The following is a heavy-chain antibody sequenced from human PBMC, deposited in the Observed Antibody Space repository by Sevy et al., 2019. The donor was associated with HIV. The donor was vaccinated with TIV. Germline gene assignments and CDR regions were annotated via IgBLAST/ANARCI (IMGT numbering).Heavy chain of an antibody. CDR3: ARDLGYESSGYLPFFDP. CDR1: GLTFSSHA. CDR2: ISYDGNSR. J-gene: IGHJ5*02. V-gene: IGHV3-30-3*01. Sequence: GGSLRLSCAASGLTFSSHAMHWVRQAPGKGLESVAVISYDGNSRYYGDSVKGRFTISRDDSKNTLYLQMNSLRAEDTAAYYCARDLGYESSGYLPFFDPRGQGTLVTVSS. D-gene: IGHD3-22*01.